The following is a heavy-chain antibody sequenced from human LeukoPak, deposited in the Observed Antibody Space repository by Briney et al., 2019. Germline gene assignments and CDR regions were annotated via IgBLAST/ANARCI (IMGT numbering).Heavy chain of an antibody. CDR2: IYDSGTM. CDR3: AREGPDSTFYGMDV. CDR1: GGSISSSKW. V-gene: IGHV4-4*02. D-gene: IGHD6-13*01. Sequence: PSETLSLTCAVSGGSISSSKWWSWVRPPPGKGLEWIGEIYDSGTMKYNPSLKSRGTISVDKSENQFSLKLSSVTAADTAVYYCAREGPDSTFYGMDVWGQGTTVTVSS. J-gene: IGHJ6*02.